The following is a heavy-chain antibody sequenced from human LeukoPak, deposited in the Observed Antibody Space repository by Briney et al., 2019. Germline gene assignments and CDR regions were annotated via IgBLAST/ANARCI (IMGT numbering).Heavy chain of an antibody. V-gene: IGHV1-8*01. J-gene: IGHJ3*02. CDR3: AIESAFDI. Sequence: GNTGYAQKFQGRVTMTRNTSISTAYMELSSLRSEDTAVYYCAIESAFDIWGQGTMVTVSS. CDR2: GNT.